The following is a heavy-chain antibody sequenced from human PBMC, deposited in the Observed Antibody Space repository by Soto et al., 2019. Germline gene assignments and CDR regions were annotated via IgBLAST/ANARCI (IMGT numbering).Heavy chain of an antibody. CDR1: GFTVSSNY. CDR3: ARGGIAARPTPRYYYYMDV. V-gene: IGHV3-66*01. Sequence: PAGSLRLSCAASGFTVSSNYMSWARQAQGKGVEWVSVIYSGGSTYYADSVKGRFTISRDNSKNTLYLQMNSLRAEDTAVYYCARGGIAARPTPRYYYYMDVWGKGTTVTVSS. CDR2: IYSGGST. D-gene: IGHD6-6*01. J-gene: IGHJ6*03.